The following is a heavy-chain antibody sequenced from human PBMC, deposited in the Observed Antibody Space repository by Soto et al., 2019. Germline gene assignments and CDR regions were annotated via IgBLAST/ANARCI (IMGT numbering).Heavy chain of an antibody. D-gene: IGHD5-18*01. CDR1: GGAFGSQG. CDR3: ARGAMANFDY. V-gene: IGHV1-69*13. J-gene: IGHJ4*02. Sequence: SVKVSCKASGGAFGSQGIAWVRQAPGQGLEWMGGFIAMLGTPTYAKKVQGRATISADESLTSSYLELRSLRSEDTGVYFCARGAMANFDYWGQGTVVTVSS. CDR2: FIAMLGTP.